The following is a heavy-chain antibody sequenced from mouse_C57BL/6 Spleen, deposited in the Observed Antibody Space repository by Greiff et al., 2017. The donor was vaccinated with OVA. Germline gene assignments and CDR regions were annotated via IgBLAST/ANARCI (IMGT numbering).Heavy chain of an antibody. Sequence: EVMLVESGGDLVKPGGSLKLSCAASGFTFSSYGMSWVPQTPDKRLEWVATISSGGSYTYYPDSVKGRFTISRDNAKNTLYLQMSSLKSEDTAMYYCANGYYDAMDYWGQGTSVTVSS. J-gene: IGHJ4*01. D-gene: IGHD2-2*01. CDR3: ANGYYDAMDY. V-gene: IGHV5-6*02. CDR2: ISSGGSYT. CDR1: GFTFSSYG.